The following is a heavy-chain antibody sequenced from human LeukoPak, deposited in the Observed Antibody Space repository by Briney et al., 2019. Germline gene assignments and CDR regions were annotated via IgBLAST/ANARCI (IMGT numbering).Heavy chain of an antibody. CDR1: GGSISSSLYY. CDR2: MYYSGST. CDR3: ARIEKIPPQGEWLVPFGYYFDY. V-gene: IGHV4-39*01. Sequence: SETLSLTCTVSGGSISSSLYYWGWIRQPPGKGLEWIGSMYYSGSTYYNPSLKSRITISVDTSENQLSLKLSSVTAADTAVYYCARIEKIPPQGEWLVPFGYYFDYWGQGTLVTVSS. D-gene: IGHD6-19*01. J-gene: IGHJ4*02.